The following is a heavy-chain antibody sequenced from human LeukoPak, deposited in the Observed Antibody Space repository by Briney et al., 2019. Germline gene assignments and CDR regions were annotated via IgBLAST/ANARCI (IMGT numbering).Heavy chain of an antibody. V-gene: IGHV4-59*12. CDR2: IYYSGST. Sequence: PSETLSLTCTVSGGSISSYYWSWIRQPPGKGLEWIGYIYYSGSTYYNPSLKSRVTISVDRSKNQFSLKLSSVTAADTAVYYCARGGEMGSDAFDIWGQGTMVTVSS. CDR1: GGSISSYY. J-gene: IGHJ3*02. CDR3: ARGGEMGSDAFDI. D-gene: IGHD3-16*01.